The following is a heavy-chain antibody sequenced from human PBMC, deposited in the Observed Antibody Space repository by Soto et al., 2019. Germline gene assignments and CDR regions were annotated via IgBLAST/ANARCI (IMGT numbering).Heavy chain of an antibody. V-gene: IGHV3-23*01. CDR3: AKAGDSGGSYPRGDWFDP. D-gene: IGHD3-22*01. CDR1: GFTFNSYA. Sequence: EVQLLESGGGLAQPGGSLRLSCAASGFTFNSYAMTWVRQAPGKGLEWVSAISGSGDSTYYADSVKGRFTISRDNSKNTLDLQMNRLRAVDTAVYYCAKAGDSGGSYPRGDWFDPWGQGTLVTVSS. CDR2: ISGSGDST. J-gene: IGHJ5*02.